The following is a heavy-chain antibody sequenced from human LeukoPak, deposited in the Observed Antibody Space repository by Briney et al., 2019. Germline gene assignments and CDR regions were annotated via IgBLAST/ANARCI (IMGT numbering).Heavy chain of an antibody. V-gene: IGHV4-34*01. Sequence: PSETLSLTCAVYGGSFSGYYWSWIRQPPGKGLEWIGEINHSGSTNCNPSLKSRVTISVDTSKNQFSLKLSSVTAADTAVYYCARRRLYYYDSSGYYGTYYFDYWGQGTLVTVSS. J-gene: IGHJ4*02. CDR2: INHSGST. CDR3: ARRRLYYYDSSGYYGTYYFDY. D-gene: IGHD3-22*01. CDR1: GGSFSGYY.